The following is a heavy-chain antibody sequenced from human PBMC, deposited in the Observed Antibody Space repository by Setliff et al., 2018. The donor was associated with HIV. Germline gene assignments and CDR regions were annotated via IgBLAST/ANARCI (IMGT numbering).Heavy chain of an antibody. V-gene: IGHV4-59*08. CDR1: DDPISTYY. J-gene: IGHJ3*02. Sequence: SETLSLTCTVSDDPISTYYWSWVRKPPGKGLEWIGYVYYSGSTSYSPSLRGRVTMSVDPSRNQFSLKLSSVTAADTAVYYCARGLDIVLMVYAIPDAFDIWGQGTMVTVSS. CDR3: ARGLDIVLMVYAIPDAFDI. D-gene: IGHD2-8*01. CDR2: VYYSGST.